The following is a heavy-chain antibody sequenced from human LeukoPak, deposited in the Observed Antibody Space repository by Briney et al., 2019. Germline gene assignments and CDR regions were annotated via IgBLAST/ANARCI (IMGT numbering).Heavy chain of an antibody. CDR2: IYTSGST. J-gene: IGHJ3*02. Sequence: PSETLSLTCTVSGGSISSGSYYWSWIRQPAGKGLEWIGRIYTSGSTNYHPSLKSRVTISVDTSKNQFSLKLSSVTAADTAVYYCARAPTYYYDSSGYYYDEDAFDIWGQGTMVTVSS. CDR3: ARAPTYYYDSSGYYYDEDAFDI. D-gene: IGHD3-22*01. CDR1: GGSISSGSYY. V-gene: IGHV4-61*02.